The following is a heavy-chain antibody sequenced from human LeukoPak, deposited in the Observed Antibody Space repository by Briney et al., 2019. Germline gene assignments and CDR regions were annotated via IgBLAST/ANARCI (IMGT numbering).Heavy chain of an antibody. Sequence: SETLSLTCTVSGGSISSYYWSWIRQPPGKGLERIGYIYYSGSTNYNPSLKSRVTISVDTSKNQFSLKLSSVTAADTAVYYCASLPIGGDLDYWGQGTLVTVSS. CDR2: IYYSGST. CDR1: GGSISSYY. CDR3: ASLPIGGDLDY. D-gene: IGHD3-10*01. V-gene: IGHV4-59*12. J-gene: IGHJ4*02.